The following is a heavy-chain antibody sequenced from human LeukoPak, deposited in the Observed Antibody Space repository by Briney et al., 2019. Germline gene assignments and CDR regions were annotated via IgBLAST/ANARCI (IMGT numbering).Heavy chain of an antibody. CDR1: GGSISSSSYY. V-gene: IGHV4-39*07. J-gene: IGHJ4*02. D-gene: IGHD3-22*01. CDR2: IYYSGST. Sequence: SDTLSLTCTVSGGSISSSSYYWGWIRQPPGKGLEWIGSIYYSGSTYYNPSLKSRVTISVDTSKNQFSLKLSSVTAADTAVYYCARVVIPYYFDYWGQGTLVTVSS. CDR3: ARVVIPYYFDY.